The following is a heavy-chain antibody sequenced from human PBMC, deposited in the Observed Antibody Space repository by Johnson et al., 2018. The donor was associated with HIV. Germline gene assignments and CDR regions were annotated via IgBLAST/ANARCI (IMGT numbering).Heavy chain of an antibody. CDR1: GLTFNNAW. Sequence: MLLVESGGGLVKPGGSLRLSCAASGLTFNNAWMSWVRQAPGKGLEWVGRIKSETDGGTTDYAAPVKDRFIISRDDSNDTLYLQMNSRKTEDTAVYYCATEAGIELWLIDAFDLWGQGTMVTVSS. CDR2: IKSETDGGTT. D-gene: IGHD5-18*01. CDR3: ATEAGIELWLIDAFDL. J-gene: IGHJ3*01. V-gene: IGHV3-15*01.